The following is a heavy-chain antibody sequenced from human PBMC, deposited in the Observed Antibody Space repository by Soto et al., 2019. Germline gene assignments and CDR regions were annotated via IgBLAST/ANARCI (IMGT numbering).Heavy chain of an antibody. CDR1: GFTFSSYS. CDR2: IISSSRTI. CDR3: SREGNSWCFDY. Sequence: EAQLVESGGGLVQPGGSLRLSCAASGFTFSSYSMKWVRQAPGKGLEWVSYIISSSRTIYYADSVKVRFTISRDNAKNSLYLQMNSLSYEDTAVYYCSREGNSWCFDYWGQGSLITVSS. V-gene: IGHV3-48*02. J-gene: IGHJ4*02. D-gene: IGHD6-13*01.